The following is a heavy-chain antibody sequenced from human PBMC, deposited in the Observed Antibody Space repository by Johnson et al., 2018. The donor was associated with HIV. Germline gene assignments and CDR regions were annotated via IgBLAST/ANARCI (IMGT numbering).Heavy chain of an antibody. J-gene: IGHJ3*02. CDR2: IKSKTHGETT. Sequence: EVQLVESGGGSVKPGESLKISCEASGFSFTNAWMHWVRQAPGKGLEWVGRIKSKTHGETTDYAAPVKGRFSISRDDSKNTLYLQMNSLKTEDTAVYYCTTDQGYYGDAFDIWGQGTMVTVSS. CDR1: GFSFTNAW. V-gene: IGHV3-15*01. CDR3: TTDQGYYGDAFDI. D-gene: IGHD3-10*01.